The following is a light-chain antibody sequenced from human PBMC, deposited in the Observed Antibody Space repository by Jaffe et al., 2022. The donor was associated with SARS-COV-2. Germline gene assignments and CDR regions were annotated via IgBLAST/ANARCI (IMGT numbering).Light chain of an antibody. CDR3: MQALQTPYT. CDR2: WGS. V-gene: IGKV2-28*01. J-gene: IGKJ2*01. CDR1: QSLLHSNGYNY. Sequence: DIVMTQSPLSLPVTPGEPASISCRSSQSLLHSNGYNYLDWFLQKPGQSPQLLIYWGSYRASGVPDRFSGSASGTDFTLKISSVEAEDVGVYYCMQALQTPYTFGQGTKLEIK.